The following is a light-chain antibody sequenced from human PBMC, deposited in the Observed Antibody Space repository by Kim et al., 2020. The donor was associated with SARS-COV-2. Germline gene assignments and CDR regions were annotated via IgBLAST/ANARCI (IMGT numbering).Light chain of an antibody. CDR2: ATS. CDR3: LQDYDYPLA. CDR1: QGIRND. J-gene: IGKJ4*01. V-gene: IGKV1-6*01. Sequence: AIQMTQSPSSLSASVGDRVTITCRASQGIRNDLGWYQQKPGRAPNLLIYATSTVQSGVPSRFSGSGSGTDFTLTISSLQPEDVATYYCLQDYDYPLACGGGTKVDIK.